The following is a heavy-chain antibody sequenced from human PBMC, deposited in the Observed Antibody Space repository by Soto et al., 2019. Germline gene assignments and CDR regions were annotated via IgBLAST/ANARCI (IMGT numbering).Heavy chain of an antibody. CDR1: GFTFSTYW. D-gene: IGHD3-16*01. CDR3: AGWGGHDYNY. Sequence: EVQLLGSGGGLVQPGRSLRLSCVASGFTFSTYWMNCVRQAPGMGLEWVANINPDGSVGTYVDSVNGRFTTSRDNAKNSLYLQMNSLRADDTAVYFCAGWGGHDYNYWGQGILVTVSS. CDR2: INPDGSVG. J-gene: IGHJ4*02. V-gene: IGHV3-7*03.